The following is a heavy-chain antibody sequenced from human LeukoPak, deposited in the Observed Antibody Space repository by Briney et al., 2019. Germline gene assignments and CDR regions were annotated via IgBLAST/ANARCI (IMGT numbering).Heavy chain of an antibody. CDR1: GYTFTTYG. D-gene: IGHD3-16*01. CDR2: ISAYNGNT. Sequence: ASVKVSCKASGYTFTTYGIRWVRQAPGQGLEWMGWISAYNGNTNYAQKLQGRLAMTTDTSTTTAYMELRSLRSDDTAVYYCARAPRGGGSDYWGQGTLVTVSS. CDR3: ARAPRGGGSDY. J-gene: IGHJ4*02. V-gene: IGHV1-18*01.